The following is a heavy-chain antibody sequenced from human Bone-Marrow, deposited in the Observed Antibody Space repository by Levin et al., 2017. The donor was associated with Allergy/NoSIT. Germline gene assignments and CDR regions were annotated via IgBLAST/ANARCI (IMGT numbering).Heavy chain of an antibody. CDR1: GFSFKSYG. V-gene: IGHV3-30*18. J-gene: IGHJ6*03. D-gene: IGHD1-26*01. Sequence: GGSLRLSCAGSGFSFKSYGMHWVRQAPGKGLEWVAVISFDGNKQYYADPVKGRFTVSRDNSENTLSLEMTSLRPEDTAMYFCAKIRLGDQVVGPMDVWGKGTAVTVS. CDR2: ISFDGNKQ. CDR3: AKIRLGDQVVGPMDV.